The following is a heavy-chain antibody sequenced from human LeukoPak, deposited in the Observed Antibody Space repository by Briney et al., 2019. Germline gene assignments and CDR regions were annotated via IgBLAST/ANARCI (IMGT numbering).Heavy chain of an antibody. CDR2: IYTSGST. V-gene: IGHV4-4*07. CDR3: ARETGTAMVSYYYYYMDV. J-gene: IGHJ6*03. CDR1: GGSISSYY. Sequence: SETLSLTCTVSGGSISSYYWSWIRQPAGKGLEWIGRIYTSGSTNYNPSLKSRVTMSVDTSKNQFSLKLSSVTAADTAVYYCARETGTAMVSYYYYYMDVWGKGTTVAVSS. D-gene: IGHD5-18*01.